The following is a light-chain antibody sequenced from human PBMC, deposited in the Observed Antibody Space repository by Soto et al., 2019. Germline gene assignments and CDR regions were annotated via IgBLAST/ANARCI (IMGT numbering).Light chain of an antibody. J-gene: IGLJ1*01. CDR2: EVS. Sequence: SVLTQPASVSGSPGQSITISCTGTSSDVGGYKYVSWYQQHPGKAPKLLIYEVSNRPSGVSNRFSGSKSGNTASLTISGLQAEDEADYYCSSYTGSSIYVFGTGTKVTVL. CDR3: SSYTGSSIYV. CDR1: SSDVGGYKY. V-gene: IGLV2-14*01.